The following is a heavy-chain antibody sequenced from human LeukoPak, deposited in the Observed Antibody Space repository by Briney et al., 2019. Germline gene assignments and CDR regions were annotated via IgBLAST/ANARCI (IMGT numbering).Heavy chain of an antibody. V-gene: IGHV3-74*01. CDR3: ARDRTYTMDL. CDR2: INSDGTTT. J-gene: IGHJ6*02. Sequence: GGPLTLSCAVSRFTFSTHWVHWPRQATGKGLVWVSRINSDGTTTTYRHPVKGRLHISRHNAEHTVYPQMNTLRSEYTAVYYCARDRTYTMDLWGQGTTVTVSS. D-gene: IGHD4-11*01. CDR1: RFTFSTHW.